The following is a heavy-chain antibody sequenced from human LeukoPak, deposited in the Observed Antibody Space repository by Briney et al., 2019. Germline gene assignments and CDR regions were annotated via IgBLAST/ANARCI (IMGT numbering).Heavy chain of an antibody. D-gene: IGHD3-10*01. CDR2: ISSSGSTI. CDR3: AKDLHYGSADY. Sequence: GGSLRLSCAASGFTFSSYEMNWVRQARGKGLEGVSYISSSGSTIYYEDSVKGRFTISRDNAKNALYLQMNSLRAEDTAVYYCAKDLHYGSADYWGQGTLVTVSS. CDR1: GFTFSSYE. V-gene: IGHV3-48*03. J-gene: IGHJ4*02.